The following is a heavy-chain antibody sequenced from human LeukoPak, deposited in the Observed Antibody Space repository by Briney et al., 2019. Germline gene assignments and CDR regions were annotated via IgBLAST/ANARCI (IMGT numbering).Heavy chain of an antibody. J-gene: IGHJ4*02. V-gene: IGHV3-74*03. D-gene: IGHD1-1*01. CDR3: VKHSGGVYGSSDY. CDR2: IDTDGTRT. CDR1: EFTFSNYW. Sequence: GSLRLSCAASEFTFSNYWMDWVRQAPGKGLEWVSRIDTDGTRTTYADSVKGRFTISKDSSKTTLQMNSLRAEDTALYYCVKHSGGVYGSSDYWGQGTLVTVSS.